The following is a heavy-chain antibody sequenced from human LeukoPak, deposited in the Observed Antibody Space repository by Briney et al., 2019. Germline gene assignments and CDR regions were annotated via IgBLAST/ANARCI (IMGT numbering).Heavy chain of an antibody. CDR3: AASDIVVVPAASSHYYYMDV. CDR2: IYTSGST. D-gene: IGHD2-2*01. Sequence: SETLSLTCTVSGGSISSYYWSWIRQPAGKGLEWIGRIYTSGSTNYNPSLKSQVTMSVDTSKNQFSLKLSSVTAADTAVYYCAASDIVVVPAASSHYYYMDVWGKGTTVTVSS. CDR1: GGSISSYY. V-gene: IGHV4-4*07. J-gene: IGHJ6*03.